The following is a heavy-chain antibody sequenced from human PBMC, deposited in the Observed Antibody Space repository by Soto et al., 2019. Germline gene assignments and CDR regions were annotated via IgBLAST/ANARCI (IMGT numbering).Heavy chain of an antibody. CDR2: IHFSGST. CDR3: ARARYHLLHPDYYGIDV. Sequence: QVQLQESGPGLVKPSETLSLTCTVSGGSISSYYWSWIRQSPGKGLEWIGYIHFSGSTKSNPSLKSLITISVETSRNQVSLKLSSVTAADSAVYFCARARYHLLHPDYYGIDVWGQGTTVTVSS. CDR1: GGSISSYY. V-gene: IGHV4-59*01. J-gene: IGHJ6*02. D-gene: IGHD2-2*01.